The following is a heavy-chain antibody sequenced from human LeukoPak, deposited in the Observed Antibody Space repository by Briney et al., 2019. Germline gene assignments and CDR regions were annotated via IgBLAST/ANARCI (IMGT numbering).Heavy chain of an antibody. CDR2: INTYNGNT. J-gene: IGHJ3*02. Sequence: ASVTVSFTASAYTFTNYGISWVRQIPGQGREWMGWINTYNGNTNYAQKLQGRVTMTTDTSTSTAYMELRSLRSDDTAVYYCARDMLVANDAFDIWGQGTMVTVSS. CDR1: AYTFTNYG. D-gene: IGHD2-15*01. CDR3: ARDMLVANDAFDI. V-gene: IGHV1-18*01.